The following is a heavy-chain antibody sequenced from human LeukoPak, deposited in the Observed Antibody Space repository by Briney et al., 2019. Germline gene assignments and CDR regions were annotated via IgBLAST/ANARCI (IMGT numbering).Heavy chain of an antibody. V-gene: IGHV4-34*01. D-gene: IGHD3-10*01. J-gene: IGHJ6*03. CDR3: ARDQAYYYGSGSYYTPRDYYYYMDV. CDR2: INHSGST. CDR1: GGSFSGYY. Sequence: KTSETLSLTCAVYGGSFSGYYWSWIRQPPGKGLEWIGEINHSGSTNYNPSLKSRVTISVDTSKNQFSLKLSSVTAADTAVYYCARDQAYYYGSGSYYTPRDYYYYMDVWGKGTTVTVSS.